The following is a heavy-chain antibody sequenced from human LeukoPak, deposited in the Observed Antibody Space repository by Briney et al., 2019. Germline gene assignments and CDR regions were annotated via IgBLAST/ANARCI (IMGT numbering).Heavy chain of an antibody. CDR1: GGTISSGDYY. V-gene: IGHV4-39*01. CDR3: ARYGPVYDFWSGSYPYNWFDP. CDR2: IYYSGST. D-gene: IGHD3-3*01. J-gene: IGHJ5*02. Sequence: SQTLSLTCTVSGGTISSGDYYWSWIRQPPGKGLEWIGSIYYSGSTYYNPSLKSRVTISVDTSKDQFSLKLSSVTAADTAVYYCARYGPVYDFWSGSYPYNWFDPWGQGTLVTVSS.